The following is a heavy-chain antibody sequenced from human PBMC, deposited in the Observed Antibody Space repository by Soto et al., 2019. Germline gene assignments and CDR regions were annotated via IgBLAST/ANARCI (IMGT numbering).Heavy chain of an antibody. Sequence: PSETLSLTCTASGDSISISKYDWVWIRQPPGKGLEWIGNIYYSGSTNYNPSLKSRVTISVDTSKNQFSLKLSSVTAADTAVYYCARDRTGASAFDPWGQGTLVTVSS. J-gene: IGHJ5*02. V-gene: IGHV4-61*01. CDR3: ARDRTGASAFDP. CDR2: IYYSGST. CDR1: GDSISISKYD. D-gene: IGHD1-1*01.